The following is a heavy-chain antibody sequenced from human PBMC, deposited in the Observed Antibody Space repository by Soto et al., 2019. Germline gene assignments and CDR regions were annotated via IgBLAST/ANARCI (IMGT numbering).Heavy chain of an antibody. CDR2: IYYSGST. CDR3: TRVGGYYGDYPNFDY. V-gene: IGHV4-59*01. CDR1: GGSIRSYY. D-gene: IGHD4-17*01. J-gene: IGHJ4*02. Sequence: SETLSLTCIVSGGSIRSYYWSWIRQPPGKGLEWIGNIYYSGSTNYNPSRKSRVSISVDTSKNQFSLKLSSATAADTAVYYCTRVGGYYGDYPNFDYWGQGALVTVSS.